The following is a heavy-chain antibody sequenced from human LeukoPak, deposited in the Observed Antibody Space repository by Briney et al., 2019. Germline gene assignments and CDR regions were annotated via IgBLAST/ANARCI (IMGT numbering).Heavy chain of an antibody. J-gene: IGHJ4*02. CDR2: ISSSGSTI. Sequence: GGSLRLSCAASGFTFSDDYMSWVRQAPRKGLEWDSYISSSGSTIYYADSVKGRFTISRDNAKNSLYLQMNSLRAEDTAVYYCARDLGYYFDCWGQGTLVTVSS. CDR1: GFTFSDDY. V-gene: IGHV3-11*01. CDR3: ARDLGYYFDC.